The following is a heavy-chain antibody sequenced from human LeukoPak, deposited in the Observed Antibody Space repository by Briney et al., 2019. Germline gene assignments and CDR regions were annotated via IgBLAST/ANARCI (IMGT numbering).Heavy chain of an antibody. V-gene: IGHV6-1*01. J-gene: IGHJ5*02. Sequence: SQTLSLTCAISGDSFSSNNASWNWIRKSPSRGLEWLGRTYYRSKWYNDYAVSVKSRITINPDTSKNQFTLQLNSVTPDDTAVYHCAREDYGDYAARWFDPWGQGTLVTVSS. D-gene: IGHD4-17*01. CDR2: TYYRSKWYN. CDR3: AREDYGDYAARWFDP. CDR1: GDSFSSNNAS.